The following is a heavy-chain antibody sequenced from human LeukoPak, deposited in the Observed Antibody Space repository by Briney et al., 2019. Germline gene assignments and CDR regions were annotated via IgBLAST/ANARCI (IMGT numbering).Heavy chain of an antibody. CDR3: ARAAGHSSSWDY. V-gene: IGHV1-2*06. CDR1: GYTLIDYY. Sequence: ASVKVSCKASGYTLIDYYIHWVRQAPGQGLEWMGRINPNTGGTNYEQEFQGRVTMTTDTSISTAYMELSRPKSDDTAVYFCARAAGHSSSWDYWGQGTLVTVSS. CDR2: INPNTGGT. J-gene: IGHJ4*02. D-gene: IGHD6-13*01.